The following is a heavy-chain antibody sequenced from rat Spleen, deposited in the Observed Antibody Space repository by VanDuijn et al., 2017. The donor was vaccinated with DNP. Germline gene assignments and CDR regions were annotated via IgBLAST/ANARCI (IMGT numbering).Heavy chain of an antibody. CDR3: VRPHDYAGSYPRY. CDR2: ISYDGGST. Sequence: EVQLVESGGGLVQPGKSLKLSCAASGFTFSYYYMAWVRQAPTKGLEWVAYISYDGGSTYYGDSVKGRFTISRDNAESTLYLQMNSLRSEDMATYYCVRPHDYAGSYPRYWGQGVMVTVSS. CDR1: GFTFSYYY. D-gene: IGHD1-12*02. J-gene: IGHJ2*01. V-gene: IGHV5-22*01.